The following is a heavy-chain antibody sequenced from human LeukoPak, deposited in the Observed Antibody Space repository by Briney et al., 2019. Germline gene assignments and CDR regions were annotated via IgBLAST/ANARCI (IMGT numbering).Heavy chain of an antibody. CDR2: IKEDGTET. CDR1: GFMFSSNW. V-gene: IGHV3-7*03. CDR3: AKEGRSLQTY. Sequence: GGSLRLSCAASGFMFSSNWMSWVGLAPGKGLEWVANIKEDGTETYYVDSVKGRFTISRDNAKNSLYLQMNSLRVEDTAVYYCAKEGRSLQTYWGQGTLVTVSS. J-gene: IGHJ4*02. D-gene: IGHD5-24*01.